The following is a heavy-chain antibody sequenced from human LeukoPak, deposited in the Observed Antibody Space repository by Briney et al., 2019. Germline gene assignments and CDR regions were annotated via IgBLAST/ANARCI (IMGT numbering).Heavy chain of an antibody. J-gene: IGHJ3*02. D-gene: IGHD6-13*01. V-gene: IGHV3-48*01. Sequence: GGSLRLSCAASGFRFSDYSMNWVRQAPGKGLEWISYIGISSGNTNYADSVKGRFTISGDNSKNTLYLQMYSLRAEDTAIYYCTKEGAAVGPTAFDIWGQGTMVTVSS. CDR2: IGISSGNT. CDR1: GFRFSDYS. CDR3: TKEGAAVGPTAFDI.